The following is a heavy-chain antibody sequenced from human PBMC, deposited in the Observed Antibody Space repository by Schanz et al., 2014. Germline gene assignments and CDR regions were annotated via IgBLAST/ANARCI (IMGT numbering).Heavy chain of an antibody. D-gene: IGHD5-12*01. J-gene: IGHJ6*02. Sequence: QVQLVQSGVEVKKPGSPVKVSCKSSGGTFSSYAISWVRQAPGQGLEWMGRIIPILGIATYAQKFQGRLTITADKSTSTAYMELTSLRSEDTAVYFCARDLTVDTGYVVHYYYYGMDVWGQGTTVTVS. CDR2: IIPILGIA. V-gene: IGHV1-69*04. CDR1: GGTFSSYA. CDR3: ARDLTVDTGYVVHYYYYGMDV.